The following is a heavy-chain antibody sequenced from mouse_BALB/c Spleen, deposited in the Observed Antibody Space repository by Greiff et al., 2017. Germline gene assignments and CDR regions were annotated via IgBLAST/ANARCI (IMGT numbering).Heavy chain of an antibody. V-gene: IGHV1-87*01. J-gene: IGHJ4*01. CDR2: IYPGDGDT. D-gene: IGHD2-14*01. CDR3: ARRYRYGGDY. Sequence: QVQLQQSGAELARPGASVKLSCKASGYTFTSYWMQWVKQRPGQGLEWIGAIYPGDGDTRYTQKFKGKATLTADKSSSTAYMQLSSLASEDSAVYYCARRYRYGGDYWGQGTSVTVSS. CDR1: GYTFTSYW.